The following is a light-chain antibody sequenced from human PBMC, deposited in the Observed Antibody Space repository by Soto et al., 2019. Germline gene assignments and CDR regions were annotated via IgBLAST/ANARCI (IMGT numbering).Light chain of an antibody. V-gene: IGLV4-60*02. CDR3: ENWDSNTPTV. J-gene: IGLJ3*02. CDR1: SGHSSYI. CDR2: LEGSGSY. Sequence: QSVLTQSSSASASLGSSVKLTCTLSSGHSSYIIAWHQQQPGTARRYLMKLEGSGSYNKGSGVPDRFSGSSSGADRHLTISILQYEDEADYYCENWDSNTPTVFGEGTKLTVL.